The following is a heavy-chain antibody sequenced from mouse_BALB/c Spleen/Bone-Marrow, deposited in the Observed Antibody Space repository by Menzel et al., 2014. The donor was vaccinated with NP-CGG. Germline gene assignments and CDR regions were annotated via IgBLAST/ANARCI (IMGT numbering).Heavy chain of an antibody. J-gene: IGHJ3*01. Sequence: QVQLQQSGAELGKPGASVKLSCKASGYTFTSYYMYWVKQRPGQGLEWIGEITPSNGDTNFNEKCKSKATLTVDKSSSTAYMQLSSLTSEDSAVYYCSREGAYWGQGTLVTVS. CDR2: ITPSNGDT. CDR3: SREGAY. V-gene: IGHV1S81*02. CDR1: GYTFTSYY.